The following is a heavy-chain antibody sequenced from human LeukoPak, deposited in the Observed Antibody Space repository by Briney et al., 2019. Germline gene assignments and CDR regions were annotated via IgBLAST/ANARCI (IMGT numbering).Heavy chain of an antibody. J-gene: IGHJ5*02. CDR1: GFSFRSYW. Sequence: GGSLRLSCAASGFSFRSYWMHWVRQAPGKGLVWVSRINSDGSSTSYADSVKGRFTISRDNAKNTLYLQMNSLRAEDTAVYYCARVRLWLDWFDPWGQGTLVTVSS. V-gene: IGHV3-74*01. CDR3: ARVRLWLDWFDP. D-gene: IGHD3-10*01. CDR2: INSDGSST.